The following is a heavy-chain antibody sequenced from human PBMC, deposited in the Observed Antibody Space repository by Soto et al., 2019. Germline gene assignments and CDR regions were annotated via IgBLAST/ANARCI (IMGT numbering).Heavy chain of an antibody. CDR1: GGSISSYY. Sequence: SETLSLTCTVSGGSISSYYWSWIRQPPGKGLEWIGYIYYSGSTNYNPSLKSRVTISVDTSKNQFSLKLSSVTAADTAVYYCARRRHDQAVAALYYYYYMDVWGKGATVTVSS. D-gene: IGHD6-19*01. J-gene: IGHJ6*03. CDR2: IYYSGST. V-gene: IGHV4-59*08. CDR3: ARRRHDQAVAALYYYYYMDV.